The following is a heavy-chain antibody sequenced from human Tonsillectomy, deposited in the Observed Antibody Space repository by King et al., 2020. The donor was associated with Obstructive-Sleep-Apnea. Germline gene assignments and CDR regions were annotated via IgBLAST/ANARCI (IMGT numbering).Heavy chain of an antibody. V-gene: IGHV4-34*01. J-gene: IGHJ5*02. CDR2: INHSGST. CDR3: ARGSGAAAVNWFDP. Sequence: VQLQQWGAGLLKPSETLSLTCAVFRGSFSDYYWSWIRQPPGKGLEWIGEINHSGSTNYNPSLKSRVTISVDTSKNQFSLKLTSVTAADTALYYCARGSGAAAVNWFDPWGQGTLVTVSS. CDR1: RGSFSDYY. D-gene: IGHD6-13*01.